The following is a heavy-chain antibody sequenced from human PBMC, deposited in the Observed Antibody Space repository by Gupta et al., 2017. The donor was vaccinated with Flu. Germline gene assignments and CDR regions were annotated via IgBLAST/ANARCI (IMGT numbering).Heavy chain of an antibody. D-gene: IGHD4-17*01. V-gene: IGHV3-33*01. CDR1: GFTFSSYG. Sequence: QVQLVESGGGVVQPGRSLRLSCAASGFTFSSYGMHWVRQAPGKGLEWVAVIWYDGSNKYYADSVKGRFTISRDNSKNTLYLQMNSLRAEDTAVYYCARDGGTDYGDYGPPYYWGQGTLVTVSS. CDR3: ARDGGTDYGDYGPPYY. J-gene: IGHJ4*02. CDR2: IWYDGSNK.